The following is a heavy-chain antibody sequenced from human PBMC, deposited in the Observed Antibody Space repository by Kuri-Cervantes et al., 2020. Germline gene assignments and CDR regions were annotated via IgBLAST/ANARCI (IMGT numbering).Heavy chain of an antibody. J-gene: IGHJ4*02. CDR2: ISCDGSNK. CDR1: GFTFSSYA. V-gene: IGHV3-30-3*01. CDR3: AKDSSGSFYFDY. D-gene: IGHD3-22*01. Sequence: GGSLRLSCAASGFTFSSYAMHWVRQAPGKGLEWVAVISCDGSNKYYADSVKGRFTISRDNSKNTLYLQMNSLRAEDTAVYYCAKDSSGSFYFDYWGQGTLVTVSS.